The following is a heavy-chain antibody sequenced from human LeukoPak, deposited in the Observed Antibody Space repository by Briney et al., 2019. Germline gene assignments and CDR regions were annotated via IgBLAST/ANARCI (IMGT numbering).Heavy chain of an antibody. Sequence: GASVKVSCKASGGTFSSYGINWVRQAPGQGLEWMGGIIPIYGTANYAQKFQGRVTITTDESTSTAYMALSSLRSEDTAVYYCAAYSSNWFDPWGQGTLVTVSS. J-gene: IGHJ5*02. V-gene: IGHV1-69*05. CDR3: AAYSSNWFDP. CDR2: IIPIYGTA. CDR1: GGTFSSYG. D-gene: IGHD5-18*01.